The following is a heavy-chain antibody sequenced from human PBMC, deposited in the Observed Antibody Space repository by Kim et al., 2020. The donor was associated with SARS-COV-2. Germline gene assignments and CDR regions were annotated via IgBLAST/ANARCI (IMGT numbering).Heavy chain of an antibody. CDR2: T. Sequence: TYYADSVKGRFTISGDNAKNTLYLQMNSLRAEDTAVYFCARGYGDYYFDYWGQGTLVTVSS. J-gene: IGHJ4*02. D-gene: IGHD4-17*01. CDR3: ARGYGDYYFDY. V-gene: IGHV3-53*01.